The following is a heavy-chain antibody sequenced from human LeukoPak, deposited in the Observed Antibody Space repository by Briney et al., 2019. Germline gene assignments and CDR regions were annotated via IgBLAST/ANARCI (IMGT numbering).Heavy chain of an antibody. V-gene: IGHV1-46*01. D-gene: IGHD5-12*01. Sequence: ASVKVSCKASVNTFTNYYMHWVRQAPGHGLEWLGIINPNGGRTAYAQNFQGRVSMTRDTSTTTVYMELSSLRSDYTAVYYCAKDSVATIAYYFDYWGQGTLVTVSS. CDR2: INPNGGRT. CDR1: VNTFTNYY. J-gene: IGHJ4*02. CDR3: AKDSVATIAYYFDY.